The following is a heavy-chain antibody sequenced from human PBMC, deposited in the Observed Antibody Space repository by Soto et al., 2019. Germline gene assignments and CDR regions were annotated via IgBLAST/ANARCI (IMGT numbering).Heavy chain of an antibody. V-gene: IGHV1-2*04. J-gene: IGHJ4*02. Sequence: ASLKVSCKASGYTFTGYYMHWVRQAPGQGLEWMGWISPNSGGTNYAQKFQGWVTMTRDTSISTAYMELSRLRSDDTAVYYCAREESGTVVTGYDYWRQGTLVTVSS. CDR3: AREESGTVVTGYDY. CDR1: GYTFTGYY. CDR2: ISPNSGGT. D-gene: IGHD2-15*01.